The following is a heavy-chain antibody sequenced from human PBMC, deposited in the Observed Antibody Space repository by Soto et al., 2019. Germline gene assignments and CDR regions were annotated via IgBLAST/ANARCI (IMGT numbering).Heavy chain of an antibody. V-gene: IGHV4-59*01. D-gene: IGHD5-12*01. CDR1: GGSISSYY. CDR3: ARSGYSGYDSYYFDY. CDR2: IYYSGST. Sequence: QVQLQESGPGLVKPSETLSLTCTVSGGSISSYYWSWIRQPPGKGLEWIGYIYYSGSTNYNPSLKSRVTISVDTSKNQFSLKLSSVTAADTAVYYCARSGYSGYDSYYFDYWGQGTLVTVSS. J-gene: IGHJ4*02.